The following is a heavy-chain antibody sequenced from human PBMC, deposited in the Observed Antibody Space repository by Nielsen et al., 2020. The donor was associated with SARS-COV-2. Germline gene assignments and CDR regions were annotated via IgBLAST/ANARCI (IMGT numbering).Heavy chain of an antibody. D-gene: IGHD3-3*01. CDR2: ISAYNGNT. CDR1: GYTFTSYG. CDR3: ARSGYDFWSGYPYFDY. J-gene: IGHJ4*02. V-gene: IGHV1-18*01. Sequence: ASVKVSCKASGYTFTSYGISWVRQAPGQGLEWMGWISAYNGNTNYAQKLQGRVTMTTDTSTSTAYMELGSLRSDDTAVYYCARSGYDFWSGYPYFDYWGQGTLVTVSS.